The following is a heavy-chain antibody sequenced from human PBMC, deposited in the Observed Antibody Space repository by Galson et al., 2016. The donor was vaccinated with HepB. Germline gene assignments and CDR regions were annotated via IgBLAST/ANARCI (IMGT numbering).Heavy chain of an antibody. D-gene: IGHD5-24*01. Sequence: SVKVSCKASGYTFTSYGISWVRQAPGQGLEWMGWISASKGKANYAQNLQGRVTMTTDTYTSTVYKELRSLRSDDTAVYYCARDRDYLLDSWGQGTLVTVSP. V-gene: IGHV1-18*01. CDR2: ISASKGKA. J-gene: IGHJ4*02. CDR1: GYTFTSYG. CDR3: ARDRDYLLDS.